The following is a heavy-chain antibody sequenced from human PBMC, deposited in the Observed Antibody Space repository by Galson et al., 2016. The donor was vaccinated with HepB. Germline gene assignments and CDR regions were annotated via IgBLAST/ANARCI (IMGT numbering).Heavy chain of an antibody. CDR3: AKCLSSSVCDS. V-gene: IGHV3-23*01. D-gene: IGHD6-25*01. CDR1: GFTFATYT. J-gene: IGHJ1*01. CDR2: GSGGGTNT. Sequence: SLRLSCAASGFTFATYTMSWVRQAPGKGLEWVSAGSGGGTNTFYADSVKGRFTILRDSSKSTLYLQMNSLRAEDTAVYYCAKCLSSSVCDSWGQGTLVTVSP.